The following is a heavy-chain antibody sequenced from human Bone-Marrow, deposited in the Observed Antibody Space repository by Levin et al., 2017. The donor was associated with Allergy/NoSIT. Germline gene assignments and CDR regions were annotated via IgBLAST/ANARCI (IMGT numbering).Heavy chain of an antibody. V-gene: IGHV3-30*18. CDR3: AKDVRWLQFDY. J-gene: IGHJ4*02. Sequence: GESLKISCAASGFTFSSYGMHWVRQAPGKGLEWVAVISYDGSNKYYADSVKGRFTISRDNSKNTLYLQMNSLRAEDTAVYYCAKDVRWLQFDYWGQGTLVTVSS. D-gene: IGHD5-24*01. CDR2: ISYDGSNK. CDR1: GFTFSSYG.